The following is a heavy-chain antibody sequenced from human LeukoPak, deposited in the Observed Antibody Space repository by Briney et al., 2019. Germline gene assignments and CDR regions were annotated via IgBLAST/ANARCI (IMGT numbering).Heavy chain of an antibody. CDR2: ISYDGSNK. CDR3: ARPPLRYSSSLNWFDP. D-gene: IGHD6-13*01. V-gene: IGHV3-30-3*01. J-gene: IGHJ5*02. Sequence: GGSLRLSCAASGFTFSNYAMHGVRQAPGKGLEGVAVISYDGSNKYYADSVKGRFTISRDNSKNTLYLQVNSLRAEDTAVYYCARPPLRYSSSLNWFDPWGQGTLVTVSS. CDR1: GFTFSNYA.